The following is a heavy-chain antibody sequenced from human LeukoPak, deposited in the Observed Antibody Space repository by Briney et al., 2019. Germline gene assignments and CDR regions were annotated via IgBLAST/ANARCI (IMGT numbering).Heavy chain of an antibody. CDR1: GGTFSSYA. V-gene: IGHV1-69*04. J-gene: IGHJ5*02. CDR2: IIPILGIA. CDR3: ASAPWRFGELLGWFDP. Sequence: SVKVSCKASGGTFSSYAISWVRQAPGQGLEWMGRIIPILGIANYAQKFQGRVTITADKSTSTAYMELSSLRSEDTAVYYCASAPWRFGELLGWFDPWGQGTLVTVSS. D-gene: IGHD3-10*01.